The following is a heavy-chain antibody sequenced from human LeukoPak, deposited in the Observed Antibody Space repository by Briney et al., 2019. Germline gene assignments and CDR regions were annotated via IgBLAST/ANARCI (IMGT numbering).Heavy chain of an antibody. CDR3: AREYSTNGVCYDWFDP. D-gene: IGHD2-8*01. V-gene: IGHV1-2*02. J-gene: IGHJ5*02. CDR1: VYTSTGYY. CDR2: SNPNSGGT. Sequence: ASVKVSCTASVYTSTGYYVYWGRQAPGQRLEWMGWSNPNSGGTNYAQKIQGRVTMTRDTSISTAYMELSRLRSDDTAVYHCAREYSTNGVCYDWFDPWGQGTLVTASS.